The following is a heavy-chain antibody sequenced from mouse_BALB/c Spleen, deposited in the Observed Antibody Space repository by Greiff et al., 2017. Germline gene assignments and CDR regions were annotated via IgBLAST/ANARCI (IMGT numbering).Heavy chain of an antibody. CDR1: GYSFTSYY. CDR2: IDPFNGGT. V-gene: IGHV1S135*01. Sequence: VQLQQSGPELMKPGASVKISCKASGYSFTSYYMHWVKQSHGKSLEWIGYIDPFNGGTSYNQKFKGKATLTVDKSSSTAYMHLSSLTSEDSAVYYCAREGITTANAMDYWGQGTSVTVSS. CDR3: AREGITTANAMDY. D-gene: IGHD2-4*01. J-gene: IGHJ4*01.